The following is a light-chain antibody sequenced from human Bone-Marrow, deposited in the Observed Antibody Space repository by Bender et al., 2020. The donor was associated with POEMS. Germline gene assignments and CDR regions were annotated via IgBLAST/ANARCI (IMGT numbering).Light chain of an antibody. CDR3: QSYDTSLTGV. Sequence: QSVLTQPPSVSGAPGQRVTISCTGSSSNIGAGYDVQWYQQFPGTAPKLLIYGTTNRPSGVPDRFTGSRSGTSASLDITGLLAEDEAEYVCQSYDTSLTGVFGGRTKLIVL. CDR2: GTT. V-gene: IGLV1-40*01. CDR1: SSNIGAGYD. J-gene: IGLJ2*01.